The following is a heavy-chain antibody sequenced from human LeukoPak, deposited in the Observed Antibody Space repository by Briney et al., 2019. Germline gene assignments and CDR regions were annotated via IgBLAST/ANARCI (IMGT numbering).Heavy chain of an antibody. J-gene: IGHJ4*02. Sequence: SETLSLTCTVSGGSISSYYWSWIRQPPGKGLEWIGYISYSGSTNYNPSLKRRVIISVDTSKNHFSLKLSSVTAADTAVYYCARDPGIVGATGFDYWGQGTLVTVSS. D-gene: IGHD1-26*01. CDR1: GGSISSYY. CDR3: ARDPGIVGATGFDY. CDR2: ISYSGST. V-gene: IGHV4-59*01.